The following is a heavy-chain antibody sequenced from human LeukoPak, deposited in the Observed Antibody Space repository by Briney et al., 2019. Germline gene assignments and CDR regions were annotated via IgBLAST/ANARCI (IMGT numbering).Heavy chain of an antibody. CDR2: IWYDGTNK. CDR3: ARDRGIAARPEVSWFDP. Sequence: PGRSLRLSCAASGFTFSSYGMHWVRQAPGKGLEWVAVIWYDGTNKYYADSVKGRFTISRDNSKNTLYLQMNSLSAEDTALYYCARDRGIAARPEVSWFDPWAREPWSPSPQ. D-gene: IGHD6-6*01. V-gene: IGHV3-33*01. J-gene: IGHJ5*02. CDR1: GFTFSSYG.